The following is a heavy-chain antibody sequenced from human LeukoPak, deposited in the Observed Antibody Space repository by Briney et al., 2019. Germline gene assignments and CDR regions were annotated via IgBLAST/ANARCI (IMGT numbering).Heavy chain of an antibody. Sequence: GASVKVSCKASGYTLTSYGISWVRQAPGQGLEWMGWISAYNGNTNYGQKLQGRVTMTTDTSTSTAYMELRSLRSDDTAVYYCARVPLGYCSGGSCYPDYWGQGTLVTVSS. J-gene: IGHJ4*02. CDR1: GYTLTSYG. CDR3: ARVPLGYCSGGSCYPDY. V-gene: IGHV1-18*01. D-gene: IGHD2-15*01. CDR2: ISAYNGNT.